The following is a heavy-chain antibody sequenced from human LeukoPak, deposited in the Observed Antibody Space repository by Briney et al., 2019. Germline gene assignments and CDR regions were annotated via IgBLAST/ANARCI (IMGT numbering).Heavy chain of an antibody. D-gene: IGHD6-6*01. V-gene: IGHV1-3*01. Sequence: ASVKVSCKASGYTFTSYYMHWVRQAPGQGLEWMGWINAGNGNTKYSQKFQGRVTITRDTSASTAYMELSSLRSEDTAVYYCARVDYSSSDYFDYWGQGTLVTVSS. J-gene: IGHJ4*02. CDR2: INAGNGNT. CDR3: ARVDYSSSDYFDY. CDR1: GYTFTSYY.